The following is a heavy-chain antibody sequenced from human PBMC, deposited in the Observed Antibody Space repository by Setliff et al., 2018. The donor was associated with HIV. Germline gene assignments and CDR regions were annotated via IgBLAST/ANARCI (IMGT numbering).Heavy chain of an antibody. CDR3: ARAYNVYDYRFDSSGYDY. D-gene: IGHD3-22*01. J-gene: IGHJ4*02. V-gene: IGHV3-7*03. CDR1: GFTFSNYH. CDR2: LSQDGSES. Sequence: GGSLRLSCAVSGFTFSNYHMHWVRQAPGKGLEWVAALSQDGSESYYVDSVKGRFIASTDNAKNSLFLEMNSLKAEDTAVYYCARAYNVYDYRFDSSGYDYWGQGTLVTVSS.